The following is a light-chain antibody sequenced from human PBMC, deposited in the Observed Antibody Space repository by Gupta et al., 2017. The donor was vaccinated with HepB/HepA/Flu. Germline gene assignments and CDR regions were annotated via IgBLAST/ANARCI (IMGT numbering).Light chain of an antibody. CDR3: MQTTHWHPLGS. CDR1: QSLVYFDGNTY. Sequence: DVVLTQSPVSLSVTLGQPASISCRSSQSLVYFDGNTYFNWFHQRPGQSPRRLIFRIFNRDAGVKDRCSGSGVGTDFTLNIIKGEAADVGVYYCMQTTHWHPLGSFGQGTKLEI. V-gene: IGKV2-30*01. J-gene: IGKJ2*04. CDR2: RIF.